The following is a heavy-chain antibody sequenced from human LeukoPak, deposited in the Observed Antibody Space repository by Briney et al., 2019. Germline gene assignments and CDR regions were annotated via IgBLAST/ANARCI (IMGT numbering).Heavy chain of an antibody. J-gene: IGHJ4*02. CDR3: AKGVVSVATRGGFDY. D-gene: IGHD2-2*01. CDR2: IYSGGAT. V-gene: IGHV3-53*01. Sequence: GGSLRLSCAASGITVSTNYMSWVRQAPGKGLEWVSIIYSGGATFYADSVKGRFTISRENSKNTLYLQMNSLRADDTATYYCAKGVVSVATRGGFDYWGQGTLVTVSS. CDR1: GITVSTNY.